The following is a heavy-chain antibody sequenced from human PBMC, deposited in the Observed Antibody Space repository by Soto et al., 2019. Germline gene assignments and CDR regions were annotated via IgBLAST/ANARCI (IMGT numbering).Heavy chain of an antibody. CDR2: IYYSGST. J-gene: IGHJ4*02. CDR1: GGSVSSGSYY. D-gene: IGHD6-19*01. Sequence: SSETLSLTCTVSGGSVSSGSYYWSWIRQPPGKGLEWIGYIYYSGSTNYNPSLKSRVTISVDTSKNQLSLKLSPVTAADTAVYYCARGAAVAGRFDYWGQGALVTVSS. CDR3: ARGAAVAGRFDY. V-gene: IGHV4-61*01.